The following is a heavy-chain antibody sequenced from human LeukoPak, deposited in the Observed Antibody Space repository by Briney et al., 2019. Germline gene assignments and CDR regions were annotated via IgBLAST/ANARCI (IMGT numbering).Heavy chain of an antibody. D-gene: IGHD1-26*01. CDR2: ISGSGGST. Sequence: GGSLRLSCAASGFTFSSYAMSWVRQAPGKGLEWVSAISGSGGSTYYADSVKGRFTISGDNSKNTLYLQMNSLRAEDTAVYYCAKEFSSGSYSSPYYFDYWGQGTLVTVSS. J-gene: IGHJ4*02. V-gene: IGHV3-23*01. CDR3: AKEFSSGSYSSPYYFDY. CDR1: GFTFSSYA.